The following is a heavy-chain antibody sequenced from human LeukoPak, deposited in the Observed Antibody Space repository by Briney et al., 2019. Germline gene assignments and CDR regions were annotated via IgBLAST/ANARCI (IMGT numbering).Heavy chain of an antibody. CDR1: GFTFGYSG. CDR3: ARDYFSRAALLGYFDL. CDR2: SRYDGTNK. D-gene: IGHD3-10*01. J-gene: IGHJ2*01. Sequence: GGSLRLSCAASGFTFGYSGMHWVRQAPGKGLDWVAFSRYDGTNKYYADSVKGRFTISRDNSKNTMHLQMNSLRAEDTAVYYCARDYFSRAALLGYFDLWGRGTLVTVSS. V-gene: IGHV3-30*02.